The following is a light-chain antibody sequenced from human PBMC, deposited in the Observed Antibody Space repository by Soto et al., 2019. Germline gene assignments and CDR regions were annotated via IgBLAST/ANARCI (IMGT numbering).Light chain of an antibody. CDR1: QSLVYSDGNTY. CDR3: MQGTHWPPIT. J-gene: IGKJ5*01. V-gene: IGKV2-30*01. Sequence: DVVMTQSPLSLPVTLGQPASISCRSSQSLVYSDGNTYLNWFQQRPGQSPRRLIYKVSNRDSGVPDRFSGSGSGTDLTLKISRVEAEDVGVDYCMQGTHWPPITFGQGTRLEIK. CDR2: KVS.